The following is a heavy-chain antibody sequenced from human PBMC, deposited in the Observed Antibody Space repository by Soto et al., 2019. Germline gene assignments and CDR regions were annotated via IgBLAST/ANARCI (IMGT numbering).Heavy chain of an antibody. V-gene: IGHV3-73*02. D-gene: IGHD2-8*01. J-gene: IGHJ5*02. Sequence: EVQLVESGGGLVQPGGSMKLSCAASGFTFSGSAMHWVRQASGKGLEWVGRIRSKANSYATAYAASVKGRFTISRVNSKNPMYLQMNSLRAEDTAVYYRARGMRMVYATKYNWFDPWGQGTLVTVSS. CDR2: IRSKANSYAT. CDR1: GFTFSGSA. CDR3: ARGMRMVYATKYNWFDP.